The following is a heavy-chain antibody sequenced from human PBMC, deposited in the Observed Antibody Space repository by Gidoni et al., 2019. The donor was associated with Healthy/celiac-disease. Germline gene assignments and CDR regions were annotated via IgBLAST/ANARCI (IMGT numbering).Heavy chain of an antibody. D-gene: IGHD3-10*01. CDR2: IYPGDSDT. J-gene: IGHJ5*02. CDR1: GYSFTSYW. V-gene: IGHV5-51*01. Sequence: EVQLVQSGAEVKKPGESLKISCKGSGYSFTSYWIGWVRQMPGKGLEWMGIIYPGDSDTRYSPSFQGQVTISADKSISTAYLQWSSLKASDTAMYYCARHGRSVKWFGDRYSTPRNWFDPWGQGTLVTVSS. CDR3: ARHGRSVKWFGDRYSTPRNWFDP.